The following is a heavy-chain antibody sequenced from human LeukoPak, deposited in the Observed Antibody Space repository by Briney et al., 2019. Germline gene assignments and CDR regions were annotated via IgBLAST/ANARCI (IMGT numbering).Heavy chain of an antibody. D-gene: IGHD3-3*01. J-gene: IGHJ6*02. CDR3: AKDLRATYYDFWSGYYYYYYGMDV. CDR2: ISYDGSNK. CDR1: GFTFSSYG. V-gene: IGHV3-30*18. Sequence: PGGSLRLSCAASGFTFSSYGMHWVRQAPGKGLEWVAVISYDGSNKYYADSVKGRFTISRDNSKNTLYLQMNSLRAEDTAVYYCAKDLRATYYDFWSGYYYYYYGMDVWGQGTTVTVSS.